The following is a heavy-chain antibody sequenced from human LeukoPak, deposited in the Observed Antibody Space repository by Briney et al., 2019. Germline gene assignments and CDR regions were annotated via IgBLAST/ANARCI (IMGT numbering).Heavy chain of an antibody. D-gene: IGHD1-26*01. CDR3: ARHGSVHSPLNV. CDR2: INHSGST. J-gene: IGHJ6*04. Sequence: KPSETLSLTCAVYGGSFSGYYWSWIRQPPGKGLEWIGEINHSGSTNYNPSLKSRVTISVDTSKNQFSLTLSSVTAADTAVYYCARHGSVHSPLNVWGKGTTVTVSS. V-gene: IGHV4-34*01. CDR1: GGSFSGYY.